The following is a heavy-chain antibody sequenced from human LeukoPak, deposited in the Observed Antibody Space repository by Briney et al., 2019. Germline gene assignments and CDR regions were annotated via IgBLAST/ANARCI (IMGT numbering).Heavy chain of an antibody. CDR2: IRYDGSNK. V-gene: IGHV3-30*02. CDR3: AKDGYSYGSFDY. J-gene: IGHJ4*02. Sequence: PGGSLRLSCAASGFTFSSYGMHWVRQAPGKGLEWVAFIRYDGSNKYYADSVKGRFTISRDNSKNTLYLQMNSLRAEDTAVYYRAKDGYSYGSFDYWGQGTLVTVSS. CDR1: GFTFSSYG. D-gene: IGHD5-18*01.